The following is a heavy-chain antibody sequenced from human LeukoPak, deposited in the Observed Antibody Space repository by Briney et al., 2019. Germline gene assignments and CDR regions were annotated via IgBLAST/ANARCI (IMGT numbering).Heavy chain of an antibody. V-gene: IGHV4-39*01. CDR3: ASLYGGAVLDY. J-gene: IGHJ4*02. CDR1: GGSISNSSYY. Sequence: SETLSLTCTVSGGSISNSSYYWGWIRQPPGKGLEWIGSIYYSGSAYYNPSLRSRVTISVDTSKNQFSLKLSSVTAADTAVYYCASLYGGAVLDYWGQGTLVTVSS. CDR2: IYYSGSA. D-gene: IGHD4-23*01.